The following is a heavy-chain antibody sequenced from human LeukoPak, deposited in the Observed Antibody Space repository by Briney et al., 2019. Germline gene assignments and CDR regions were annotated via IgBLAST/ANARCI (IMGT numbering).Heavy chain of an antibody. CDR2: LSGGGGST. D-gene: IGHD3-10*01. J-gene: IGHJ4*02. CDR1: GFTFSSYA. Sequence: PGGSLRLSCAASGFTFSSYAMSWVRQAPGKGLEWVSGLSGGGGSTYYADSVKGRFTISRDNFKNMVYLQMNSLRAEDTAVYYCAKDLGGEGGSGFPGYWGQGTLVTVFS. V-gene: IGHV3-23*01. CDR3: AKDLGGEGGSGFPGY.